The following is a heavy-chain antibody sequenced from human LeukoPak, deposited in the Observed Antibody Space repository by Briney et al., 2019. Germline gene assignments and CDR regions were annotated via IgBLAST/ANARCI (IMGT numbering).Heavy chain of an antibody. CDR1: GFTFSSYG. Sequence: PGRSLRLSCAASGFTFSSYGMHWVRQPPGKGLEWVSYISSDDSTIYYADSVKGRFTISRDNAKNSLYLQMNSLRAEDTAVYYYARGLVGPTVHWGQGTLVTVSS. J-gene: IGHJ4*02. CDR3: ARGLVGPTVH. CDR2: ISSDDSTI. D-gene: IGHD1-26*01. V-gene: IGHV3-48*04.